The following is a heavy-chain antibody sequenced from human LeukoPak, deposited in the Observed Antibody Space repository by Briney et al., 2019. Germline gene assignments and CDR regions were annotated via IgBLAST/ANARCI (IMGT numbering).Heavy chain of an antibody. D-gene: IGHD5-12*01. J-gene: IGHJ4*02. CDR1: GGSFSGYY. Sequence: KASETLSLTCAVYGGSFSGYYWSWIRQPPGKGLEWIGEINHSGSTNYNPSLKSRVTISVDTSKNQFSLKLSSVTAADTAVYYCARGGWLRLFDYWGQGTLVTVSS. CDR3: ARGGWLRLFDY. CDR2: INHSGST. V-gene: IGHV4-34*01.